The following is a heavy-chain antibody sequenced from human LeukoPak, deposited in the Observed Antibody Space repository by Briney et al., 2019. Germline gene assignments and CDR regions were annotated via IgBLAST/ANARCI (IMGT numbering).Heavy chain of an antibody. D-gene: IGHD1-26*01. Sequence: SEALSLTCSVSGGSISTFYWNWIRQPPGKGLEWIGYNYYSGTTNYNPSLKGRVTISADTSKNQFSLRLTHVTAADTAVYYCAGEIDGRLDYWGQGALVTVSS. J-gene: IGHJ4*02. CDR1: GGSISTFY. CDR3: AGEIDGRLDY. CDR2: NYYSGTT. V-gene: IGHV4-59*01.